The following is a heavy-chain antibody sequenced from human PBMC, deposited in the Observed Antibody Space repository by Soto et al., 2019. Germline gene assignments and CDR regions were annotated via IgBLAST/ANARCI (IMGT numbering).Heavy chain of an antibody. CDR2: ILHDGRVQ. CDR1: GFTFSKYG. V-gene: IGHV3-33*03. CDR3: AIVDDRPDKGLEM. D-gene: IGHD3-22*01. J-gene: IGHJ3*02. Sequence: QVQLVESGGGVVQPGRSLRLSCVASGFTFSKYGMHWVRQAPGKGLEWVAVILHDGRVQRYGDSVKGRSTISRDNSKNTLYLQINSLRVEDTAVYSCAIVDDRPDKGLEMWGQGTMVTVSS.